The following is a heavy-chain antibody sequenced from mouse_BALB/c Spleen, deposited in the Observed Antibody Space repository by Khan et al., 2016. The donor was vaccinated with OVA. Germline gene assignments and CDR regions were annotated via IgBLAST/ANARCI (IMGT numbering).Heavy chain of an antibody. V-gene: IGHV9-3-1*01. CDR2: IYTSTGEP. CDR1: GYTFTNSG. Sequence: QIQLVQSGPDLKKPGETVKISCKASGYTFTNSGINWVKQAPGKGLKWMGWIYTSTGEPTYAADFKGRFALSLETSASTAYLQINNLKNEDTATYCCARGERKAMDYWGQGTSVTVSA. J-gene: IGHJ4*01. CDR3: ARGERKAMDY.